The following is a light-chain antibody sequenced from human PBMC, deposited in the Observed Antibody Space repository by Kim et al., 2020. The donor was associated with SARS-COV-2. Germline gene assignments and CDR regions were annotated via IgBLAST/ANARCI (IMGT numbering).Light chain of an antibody. CDR1: RLRFYY. CDR2: GKN. CDR3: DSRDNSGNQ. J-gene: IGLJ3*02. Sequence: VGLGQTGRIKGQGDRLRFYYASWYQQKPGQAPMLVMYGKNNRPSGIPDRFSGSSSGSTASLTITGAQAEDEADYYCDSRDNSGNQFGGGTQLTVL. V-gene: IGLV3-19*01.